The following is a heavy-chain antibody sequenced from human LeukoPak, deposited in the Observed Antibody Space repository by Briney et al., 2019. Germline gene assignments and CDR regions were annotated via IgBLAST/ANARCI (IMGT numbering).Heavy chain of an antibody. Sequence: SETLSLTCAVYGGSFSGYYWSWIRQPPGKGLEWIGEINHSGSTNYNPSLKSRVTISVDTSKNQFSLKLSSVTAADTAVYYCASWKYYGSGSYYRVFDYWGQGTLVTVSS. J-gene: IGHJ4*02. CDR3: ASWKYYGSGSYYRVFDY. CDR2: INHSGST. V-gene: IGHV4-34*01. CDR1: GGSFSGYY. D-gene: IGHD3-10*01.